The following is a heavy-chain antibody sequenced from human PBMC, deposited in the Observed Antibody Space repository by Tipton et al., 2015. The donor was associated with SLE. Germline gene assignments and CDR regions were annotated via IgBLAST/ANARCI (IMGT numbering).Heavy chain of an antibody. J-gene: IGHJ6*03. CDR1: GGSFSGYY. D-gene: IGHD2-2*01. CDR2: INHSGST. V-gene: IGHV4-34*01. Sequence: GSLRLSCAVYGGSFSGYYWSWIRQPPGKGLEWIGEINHSGSTNYNLSLKSRVTISVDTSKNQFSLKLSSVTAADTAVYYCARSGGGVPAAGQNYYYYYMDVWGKGTTVTVSS. CDR3: ARSGGGVPAAGQNYYYYYMDV.